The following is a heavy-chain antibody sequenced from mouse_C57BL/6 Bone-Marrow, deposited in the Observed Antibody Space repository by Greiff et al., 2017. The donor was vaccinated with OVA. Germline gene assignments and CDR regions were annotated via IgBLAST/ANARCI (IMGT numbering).Heavy chain of an antibody. CDR3: ARISSSTHYWYFDV. CDR1: GFSLSTSGMG. J-gene: IGHJ1*03. D-gene: IGHD1-1*01. Sequence: QVTLKECGPGILQSSQTLSLTCSFSGFSLSTSGMGVSWIRQPSGKGLEWLAHIYWDDDKRYNQSLKSRITISKDTSRNQVFLKITSVDTADTATSYCARISSSTHYWYFDVWGTGTTVTVSS. V-gene: IGHV8-12*01. CDR2: IYWDDDK.